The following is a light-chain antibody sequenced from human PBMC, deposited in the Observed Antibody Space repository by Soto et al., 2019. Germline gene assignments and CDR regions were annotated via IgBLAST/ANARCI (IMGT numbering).Light chain of an antibody. J-gene: IGKJ4*01. CDR1: QSVSYY. Sequence: EIVLTQSPGTLSLSPGERATLSCRASQSVSYYLAWYQQKPGQAPRLLIYDASSRATGVPDRFSGSGSGTDFTLTISRLEPEDFAVYSCQQYDSSPTFGGGTKVEIK. CDR2: DAS. V-gene: IGKV3-20*01. CDR3: QQYDSSPT.